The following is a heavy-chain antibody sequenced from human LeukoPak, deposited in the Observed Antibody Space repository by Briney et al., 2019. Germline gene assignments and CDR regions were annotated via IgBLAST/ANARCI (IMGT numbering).Heavy chain of an antibody. D-gene: IGHD4-17*01. CDR3: GRLRGAMTTVTSNFDY. J-gene: IGHJ4*02. Sequence: SETLSLTCTVSGGSLIGSTYYWGWIRQPPGRGLEWIGSAFYSGDTYYKSSLKSRVTISVDTSKNQFSLKLSSVTAADTAVYYCGRLRGAMTTVTSNFDYWGQGTLVTVSS. V-gene: IGHV4-39*01. CDR1: GGSLIGSTYY. CDR2: AFYSGDT.